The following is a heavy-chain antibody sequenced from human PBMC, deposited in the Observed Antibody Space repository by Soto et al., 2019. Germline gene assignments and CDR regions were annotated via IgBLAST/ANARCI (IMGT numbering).Heavy chain of an antibody. CDR3: ASGPPGYSSSWYYYYYGMDV. Sequence: QVQLVESGGGVVQPGRSLRLSCAASGFTFSSYGMHWVRQAPGKGLEWVAVIWYDGSNKYYADSVKGRFTISRDNSKNTLYLQMNSLRAEDTAVYYCASGPPGYSSSWYYYYYGMDVWGQGTTVTVSS. J-gene: IGHJ6*02. CDR2: IWYDGSNK. CDR1: GFTFSSYG. V-gene: IGHV3-33*01. D-gene: IGHD6-13*01.